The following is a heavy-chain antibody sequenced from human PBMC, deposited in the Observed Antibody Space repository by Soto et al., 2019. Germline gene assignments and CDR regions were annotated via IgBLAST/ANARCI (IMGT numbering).Heavy chain of an antibody. J-gene: IGHJ4*02. D-gene: IGHD3-10*01. CDR3: TTERRMYYYGSGSPLDY. CDR1: GFTFSNAW. V-gene: IGHV3-15*01. Sequence: GGSLRLSCAASGFTFSNAWMSWVRQAPGKGLEWVGRIKSKTDGGTTDYAAPVKGRFTISRDDSKNTLYLQMNSLKTEDTAVYYCTTERRMYYYGSGSPLDYWGQGTLVTVSS. CDR2: IKSKTDGGTT.